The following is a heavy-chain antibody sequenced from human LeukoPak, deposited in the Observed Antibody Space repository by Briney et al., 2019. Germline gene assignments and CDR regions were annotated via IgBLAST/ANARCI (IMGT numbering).Heavy chain of an antibody. CDR1: GFSFSSYA. Sequence: GGSLRLSCAASGFSFSSYAMTWVRLAPGTGLEWVASISGSGGSTYYAEFVKGRFTISSDNSLNTVHLQLNTVSADDAAVYYCTRGSSASYYDSHFXYXXQGXXXSVS. CDR2: ISGSGGST. D-gene: IGHD3-10*01. CDR3: TRGSSASYYDSHFXY. V-gene: IGHV3-23*01. J-gene: IGHJ4*02.